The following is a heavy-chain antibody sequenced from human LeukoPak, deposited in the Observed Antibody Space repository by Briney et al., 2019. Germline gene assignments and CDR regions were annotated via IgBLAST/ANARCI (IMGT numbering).Heavy chain of an antibody. CDR2: IYYSGST. Sequence: SETLSLTCTVSGGSISSYYWSWIRQPPGKGLGWIGYIYYSGSTNYNPSLKSRVTISVDTSKNQFSLKLSFLTAADTAVYYCARDSYLGYSYGLDYWGQGTLVTVSS. V-gene: IGHV4-59*01. J-gene: IGHJ4*02. CDR3: ARDSYLGYSYGLDY. D-gene: IGHD5-18*01. CDR1: GGSISSYY.